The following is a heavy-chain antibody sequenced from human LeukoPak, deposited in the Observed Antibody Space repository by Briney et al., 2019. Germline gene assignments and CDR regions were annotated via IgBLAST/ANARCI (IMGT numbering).Heavy chain of an antibody. Sequence: PSETLSLTCTVSGYSISSGYYWGWIRQPPGKGLEWIGSIYHSGSTYYNPSLKSRVTISVDTSKNQFSLKLSSVTAADTAVYYCAGDPPPEAFDIWGQGTMVTVSS. CDR3: AGDPPPEAFDI. V-gene: IGHV4-38-2*02. CDR1: GYSISSGYY. J-gene: IGHJ3*02. D-gene: IGHD3-10*01. CDR2: IYHSGST.